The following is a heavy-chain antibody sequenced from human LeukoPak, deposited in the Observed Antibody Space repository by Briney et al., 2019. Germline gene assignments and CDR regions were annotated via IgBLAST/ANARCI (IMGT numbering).Heavy chain of an antibody. J-gene: IGHJ4*02. CDR3: ARGLSYGFSDFVY. D-gene: IGHD2/OR15-2a*01. Sequence: GGSLRLSCAASGFTCSNYWMNWVRQAPGKGLEWVANINQDGSEKYYMDSMKGRFTISRDNSKNSLYLQMNSLRAEDTALYYCARGLSYGFSDFVYWGQGTLVTVSS. V-gene: IGHV3-7*01. CDR1: GFTCSNYW. CDR2: INQDGSEK.